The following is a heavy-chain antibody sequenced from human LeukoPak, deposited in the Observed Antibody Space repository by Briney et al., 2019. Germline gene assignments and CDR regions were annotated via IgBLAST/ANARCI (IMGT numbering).Heavy chain of an antibody. D-gene: IGHD6-19*01. J-gene: IGHJ4*02. CDR1: GGSFSGYY. CDR3: ARGRHGSGWYGVPKPYFDY. Sequence: PSETLSLTCAVYGGSFSGYYWSWIRQPPGKGLEWIGEINHSGSTNYNPSLKSRVTISVDTSKNQFSLKLSSVTAADTAVYYCARGRHGSGWYGVPKPYFDYWGQGTLVTVSS. CDR2: INHSGST. V-gene: IGHV4-34*01.